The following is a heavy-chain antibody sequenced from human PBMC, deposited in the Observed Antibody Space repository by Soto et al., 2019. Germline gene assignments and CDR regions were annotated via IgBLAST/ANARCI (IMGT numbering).Heavy chain of an antibody. V-gene: IGHV1-46*01. CDR1: GGTFSSYA. D-gene: IGHD2-2*01. J-gene: IGHJ6*02. CDR2: INPSGGST. CDR3: ARDFLGGYCSSTSCLENSSRHGMDV. Sequence: GASVKVSCKASGGTFSSYAISWVRQAPGQGLEWMGIINPSGGSTSYAQKFQGRVTMTRDTSTSTVYMELSSLRSEDTAVYYCARDFLGGYCSSTSCLENSSRHGMDVWGQGTTVTVSS.